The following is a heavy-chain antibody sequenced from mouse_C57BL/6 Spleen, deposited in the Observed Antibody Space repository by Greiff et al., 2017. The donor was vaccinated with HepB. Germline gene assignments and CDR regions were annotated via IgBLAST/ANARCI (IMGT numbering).Heavy chain of an antibody. CDR3: ARGYYGSSSYFDY. CDR1: GYSFTSYY. D-gene: IGHD1-1*01. J-gene: IGHJ2*01. Sequence: VQRVESGPELVKPGASVKISCKASGYSFTSYYIHWVKQRPGQGLEWIGWIYPGSGNTKYNEKFKGKATLTADTSSSTAYMQLSSLTSEDSAVYYCARGYYGSSSYFDYWGQGTTLTVSS. V-gene: IGHV1-66*01. CDR2: IYPGSGNT.